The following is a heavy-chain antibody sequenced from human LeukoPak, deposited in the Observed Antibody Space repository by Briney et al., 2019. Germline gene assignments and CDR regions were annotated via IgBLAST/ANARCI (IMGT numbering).Heavy chain of an antibody. Sequence: PGGSLRLSCAASGFTFSSYSMNWVRQAPGKGLEWVSSVSSSSSYIYYADSVKGRFTISRDNAKNSLYLQMNSLRAEDTAVYYCARGPYGSGSYSDYWGRGTLVAVSS. CDR1: GFTFSSYS. D-gene: IGHD3-10*01. V-gene: IGHV3-21*01. J-gene: IGHJ4*02. CDR2: VSSSSSYI. CDR3: ARGPYGSGSYSDY.